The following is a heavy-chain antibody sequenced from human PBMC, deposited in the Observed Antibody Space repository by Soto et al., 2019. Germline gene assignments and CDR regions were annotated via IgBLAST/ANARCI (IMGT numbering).Heavy chain of an antibody. J-gene: IGHJ5*02. CDR1: GYTFTKYA. CDR3: ARGEGYCSGGSCYRWFDP. CDR2: ISAGNGNT. D-gene: IGHD2-15*01. V-gene: IGHV1-3*01. Sequence: ASVKVSCKASGYTFTKYAMHWVRQAPGQRLEWMGWISAGNGNTKYSQKFQGRVTITRDTSASTAYMELSSLRSEDTAVYYCARGEGYCSGGSCYRWFDPWGQGTLVTVSS.